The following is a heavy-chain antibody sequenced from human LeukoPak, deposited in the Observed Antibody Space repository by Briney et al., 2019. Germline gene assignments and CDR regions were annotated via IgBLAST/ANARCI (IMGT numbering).Heavy chain of an antibody. CDR3: ATGGGSYNEAFDI. CDR1: GGSISSYY. CDR2: TYYSGST. V-gene: IGHV4-59*01. Sequence: SETLSLTCTVSGGSISSYYWSWIRQPPGKGLECIGYTYYSGSTNYNPSLKSRVTISVDTSKNQFSLKPSSVTAADTAVYYCATGGGSYNEAFDIWGQGTMVTVSS. J-gene: IGHJ3*02. D-gene: IGHD1-26*01.